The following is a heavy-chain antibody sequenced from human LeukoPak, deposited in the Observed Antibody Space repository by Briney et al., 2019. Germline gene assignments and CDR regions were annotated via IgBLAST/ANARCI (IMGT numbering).Heavy chain of an antibody. CDR1: GFTFSSHW. D-gene: IGHD4-17*01. J-gene: IGHJ2*01. CDR3: AREDYNDSGWYFDL. Sequence: GGSLRLSCAASGFTFSSHWMHWVSQAPGKGLVWVSRIKSDGSRTTYADSVKGRFAISRDNAKKTLYLQMSSLRAEDTAVYFCAREDYNDSGWYFDLWGRGTLVTVSS. V-gene: IGHV3-74*01. CDR2: IKSDGSRT.